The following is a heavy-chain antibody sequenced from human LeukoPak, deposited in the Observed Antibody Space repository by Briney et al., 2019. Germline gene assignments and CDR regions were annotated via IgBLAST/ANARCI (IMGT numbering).Heavy chain of an antibody. D-gene: IGHD2-15*01. CDR3: ARGRFTYCSGGSCYPPRTYYYYYMDV. CDR1: GGPFSGYY. V-gene: IGHV4-34*01. J-gene: IGHJ6*03. CDR2: INHSGST. Sequence: PLDTLPLICAVYGGPFSGYYGSWIRQPPGKGLEWIGEINHSGSTNYNPSLKSRVTISVDTSKNQFSLQLSSVTAPDTAVYYCARGRFTYCSGGSCYPPRTYYYYYMDVWGKGTTVTVSS.